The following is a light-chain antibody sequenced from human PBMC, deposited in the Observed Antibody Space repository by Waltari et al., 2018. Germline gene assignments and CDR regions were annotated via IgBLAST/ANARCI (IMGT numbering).Light chain of an antibody. CDR3: QELNTYPQSLT. Sequence: DIQLTQSPSFLSAPIGHRVTITCRASQGISSYLAWYQQKPGKAPKLLIYAASTLQSGVPSRFSGSGSGTEFTLTISSLQPEDFATYYCQELNTYPQSLTFGGGTKVEI. V-gene: IGKV1-9*01. CDR2: AAS. J-gene: IGKJ4*01. CDR1: QGISSY.